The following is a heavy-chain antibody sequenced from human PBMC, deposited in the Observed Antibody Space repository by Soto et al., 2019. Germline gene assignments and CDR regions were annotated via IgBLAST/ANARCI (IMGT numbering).Heavy chain of an antibody. J-gene: IGHJ6*02. V-gene: IGHV3-13*01. D-gene: IGHD3-22*01. CDR3: ARAGYYDSSGYYHYYYYGMDV. Sequence: GGSLRLSCAASGFTFSSYDMHWVRQATGKGLEWVSAIGTAGDTYYPGSVKGRFTISRENAKNSLYLQMNSLRAGDTAVYYWARAGYYDSSGYYHYYYYGMDVWGQGTTVTVSS. CDR2: IGTAGDT. CDR1: GFTFSSYD.